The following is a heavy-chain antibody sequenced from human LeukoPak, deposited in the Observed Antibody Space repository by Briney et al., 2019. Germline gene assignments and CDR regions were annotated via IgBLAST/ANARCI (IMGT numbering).Heavy chain of an antibody. CDR3: ARDTYYYDSSQEFDY. Sequence: SETLSLTCTVSGGSVSSYYWSWIRQPPGKGLEWIGSIYYSGSTYYNPSLKSRVTISVDTSKNQFSLKLSSVTAADTAVYYCARDTYYYDSSQEFDYWGQGTLVTVSS. D-gene: IGHD3-22*01. CDR1: GGSVSSYY. V-gene: IGHV4-59*02. J-gene: IGHJ4*02. CDR2: IYYSGST.